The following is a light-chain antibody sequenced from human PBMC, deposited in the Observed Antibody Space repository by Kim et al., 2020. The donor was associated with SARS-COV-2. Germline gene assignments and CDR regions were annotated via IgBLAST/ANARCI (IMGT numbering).Light chain of an antibody. CDR1: ISKTARHC. Sequence: QEVTISVSGRISKTARHCVSWYQQFPGTAPKLLIYDNNKRPSGIPDRFSGSKSGTSATLGITGLQTGDEADYFCGTWDTSLSTPWVFGGGTQLTVL. CDR2: DNN. CDR3: GTWDTSLSTPWV. V-gene: IGLV1-51*01. J-gene: IGLJ3*02.